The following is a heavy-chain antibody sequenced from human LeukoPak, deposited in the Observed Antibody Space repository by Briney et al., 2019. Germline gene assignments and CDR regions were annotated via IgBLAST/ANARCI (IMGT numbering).Heavy chain of an antibody. CDR2: MNPNSGNT. J-gene: IGHJ6*02. V-gene: IGHV1-8*01. Sequence: ASVKVSCKASGYTFTSYDINWVRQATGQGLEWMGWMNPNSGNTGCAQKFQGRVTMTRNTSISTAYMELSSLRSEDTAVYYCVRGSYYYVGYGMDVWGQGTTVTVSS. D-gene: IGHD3-10*02. CDR3: VRGSYYYVGYGMDV. CDR1: GYTFTSYD.